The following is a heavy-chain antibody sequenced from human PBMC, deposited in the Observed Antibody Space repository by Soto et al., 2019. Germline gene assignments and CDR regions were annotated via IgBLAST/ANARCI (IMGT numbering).Heavy chain of an antibody. CDR3: AKDPYDSSGYCLFDY. D-gene: IGHD3-22*01. J-gene: IGHJ4*02. CDR1: GFTFSSYG. V-gene: IGHV3-30*18. CDR2: ISYDGSNK. Sequence: QVQLVESGGGVVQPGRSLRLSCAASGFTFSSYGMHWVRQAPGKGLEWVAVISYDGSNKYYADSVKGRFTISRDNSKNTLYLQMNSLRAEDTAVYYCAKDPYDSSGYCLFDYWGQGTLVTVSS.